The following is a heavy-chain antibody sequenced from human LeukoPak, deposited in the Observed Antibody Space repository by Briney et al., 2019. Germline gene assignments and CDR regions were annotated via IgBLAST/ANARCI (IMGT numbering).Heavy chain of an antibody. V-gene: IGHV1-2*06. CDR3: ARQGGYDFWSGYYENWFDP. D-gene: IGHD3-3*01. Sequence: ASVNVSCKASGYTFTGYYMHWVRQAPGQGLEWMGRINPNSGGTNYAQKFQGRVTMTRDTSISTAYMELSRLRSDDTAVYYCARQGGYDFWSGYYENWFDPWGQGTLVTVSS. J-gene: IGHJ5*02. CDR1: GYTFTGYY. CDR2: INPNSGGT.